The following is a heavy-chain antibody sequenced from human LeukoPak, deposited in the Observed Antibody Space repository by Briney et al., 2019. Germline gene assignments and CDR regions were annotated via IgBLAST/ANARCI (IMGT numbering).Heavy chain of an antibody. CDR3: ARQTKVTYFDY. D-gene: IGHD4-11*01. V-gene: IGHV4-39*01. CDR2: IYYSGST. J-gene: IGHJ4*02. Sequence: PSETLSLTCTVSGGSISSSSYYWGWIRQPPGKGLEWIGSIYYSGSTYYNPSLKSRVTISVDTSKNQFSLKLSSVTAADTAVYYCARQTKVTYFDYWGQGTLVTVSS. CDR1: GGSISSSSYY.